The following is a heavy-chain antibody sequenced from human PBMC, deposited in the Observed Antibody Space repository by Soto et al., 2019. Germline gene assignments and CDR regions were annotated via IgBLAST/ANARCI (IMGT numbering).Heavy chain of an antibody. V-gene: IGHV4-4*09. J-gene: IGHJ4*02. CDR3: ARVGGTRGWY. Sequence: QVQLQESGPGLVKPSETLSLTCTVSSDSITNYYWSWIRQSPGKGLEWIGYIHASGRSNYNPSLKSRVKISVDTSKKQFSLKLNSVPAADTAVYYCARVGGTRGWYWGQGTLVTVSS. CDR1: SDSITNYY. CDR2: IHASGRS. D-gene: IGHD2-15*01.